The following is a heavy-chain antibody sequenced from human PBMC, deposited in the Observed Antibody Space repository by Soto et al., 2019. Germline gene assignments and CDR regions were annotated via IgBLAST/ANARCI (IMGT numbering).Heavy chain of an antibody. CDR1: GYTFTSYG. V-gene: IGHV1-18*01. Sequence: GASVKVSCKASGYTFTSYGISWVRQAPGQGLEWMGWISAYNGNTNYAQKLQGRVTMTTDTSTSTAYMELRSLRSDDTAVYYCARDSVGYCSSTSCYVFDYWGQGTLVTVPQ. D-gene: IGHD2-2*01. CDR3: ARDSVGYCSSTSCYVFDY. J-gene: IGHJ4*02. CDR2: ISAYNGNT.